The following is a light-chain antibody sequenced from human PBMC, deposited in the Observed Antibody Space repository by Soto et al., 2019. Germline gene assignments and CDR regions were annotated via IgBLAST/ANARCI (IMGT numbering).Light chain of an antibody. V-gene: IGLV1-40*01. CDR1: SSNIGAGYD. CDR2: GNS. CDR3: QSYDSSLSGWGV. J-gene: IGLJ1*01. Sequence: QSVLTQPPSVSGAPGQRVTISCTGSSSNIGAGYDVHWYQQLPGTAPKLLIYGNSNRPSGVPDRFSGSKSGTSASLATTGLQAEDESDYYCQSYDSSLSGWGVFVTGTKVTV.